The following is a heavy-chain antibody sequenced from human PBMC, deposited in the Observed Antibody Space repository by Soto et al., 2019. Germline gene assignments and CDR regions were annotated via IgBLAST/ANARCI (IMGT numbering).Heavy chain of an antibody. D-gene: IGHD6-19*01. J-gene: IGHJ3*02. CDR2: IKQDGSEK. V-gene: IGHV3-7*03. CDR1: GFTFSSYW. CDR3: ARGDGSGWYFDAFDI. Sequence: GGSLRLSCAASGFTFSSYWMSWLRQAPGKGLEWVANIKQDGSEKYYVDSVKGRFTISRDNAENSLYLQMNSLRAEDTAVYYCARGDGSGWYFDAFDIWGQGTMVTVSS.